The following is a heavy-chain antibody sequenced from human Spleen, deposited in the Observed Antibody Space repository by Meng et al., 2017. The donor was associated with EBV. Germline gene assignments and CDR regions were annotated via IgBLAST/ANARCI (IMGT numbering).Heavy chain of an antibody. CDR1: GGSIRSYY. V-gene: IGHV4-59*01. Sequence: QSQESGPRLLKASETLSHTCTVSGGSIRSYYWSWIRQPPGKGLEWIGYINYLGGTNYNPSLKSRVTISVATSKNQLSLTLTSVTGADTAVYYCARATPGYSYGYTDSWGQGILVTASS. CDR3: ARATPGYSYGYTDS. J-gene: IGHJ4*02. D-gene: IGHD5-18*01. CDR2: INYLGGT.